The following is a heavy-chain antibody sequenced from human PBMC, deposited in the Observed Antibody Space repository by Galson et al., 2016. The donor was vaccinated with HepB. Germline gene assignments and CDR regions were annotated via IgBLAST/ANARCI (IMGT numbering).Heavy chain of an antibody. D-gene: IGHD6-19*01. CDR1: GLTFSGSA. CDR3: TRAPSGWYPLDY. Sequence: SLRLSCAASGLTFSGSAMHWVRQASGKGLEWVGRVRSKGNSYATGYAASVKGRFTISRDDSKSTAYLQMNSLKTEDTAVYYCTRAPSGWYPLDYWGQGTLVTVSS. V-gene: IGHV3-73*01. J-gene: IGHJ4*02. CDR2: VRSKGNSYAT.